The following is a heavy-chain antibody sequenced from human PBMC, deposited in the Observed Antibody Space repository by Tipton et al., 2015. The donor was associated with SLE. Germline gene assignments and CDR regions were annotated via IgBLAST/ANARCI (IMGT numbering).Heavy chain of an antibody. Sequence: LRLSCTVPGGSISSGSYYWSWIRQPAGKGLEWIGRNYTSGSTNYNPSLKSRVTISVDTSKNQFSLRLSSVTTTDTAVYYCASRADWFDPWGPGTLVTVSS. D-gene: IGHD6-25*01. V-gene: IGHV4-61*02. J-gene: IGHJ5*02. CDR1: GGSISSGSYY. CDR2: NYTSGST. CDR3: ASRADWFDP.